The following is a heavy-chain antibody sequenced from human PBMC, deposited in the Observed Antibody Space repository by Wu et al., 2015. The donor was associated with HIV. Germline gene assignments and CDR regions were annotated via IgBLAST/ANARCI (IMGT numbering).Heavy chain of an antibody. CDR2: MNPNSGNT. Sequence: QVQLVQSGAEVKKPGASVKVSCKASGYTFTSYDINWVRQATGQGLEWMGWMNPNSGNTGYAQKFQGRVTITRNTSISTAYMELSSLRSEDTAVYYCARVSRLRGQLGRAFDIWGQGDNGHRLF. V-gene: IGHV1-8*03. D-gene: IGHD6-6*01. J-gene: IGHJ3*02. CDR1: GYTFTSYD. CDR3: ARVSRLRGQLGRAFDI.